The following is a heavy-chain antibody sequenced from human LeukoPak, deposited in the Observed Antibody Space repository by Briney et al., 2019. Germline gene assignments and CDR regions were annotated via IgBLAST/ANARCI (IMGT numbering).Heavy chain of an antibody. V-gene: IGHV3-30*18. CDR2: ISYDGSNK. J-gene: IGHJ4*02. CDR3: AKGYSYGPFDY. Sequence: GGSLRLSCAASGFTFSSYGMHWVRQAPGKGLEWVAVISYDGSNKYYADSVKGRFTISRDNSKNTLYLQMNSLRAEDTAVYYCAKGYSYGPFDYWGQGTLVTVSS. D-gene: IGHD5-18*01. CDR1: GFTFSSYG.